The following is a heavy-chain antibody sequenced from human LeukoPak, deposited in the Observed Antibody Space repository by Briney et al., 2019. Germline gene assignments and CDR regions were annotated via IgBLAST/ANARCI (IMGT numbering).Heavy chain of an antibody. D-gene: IGHD5-18*01. J-gene: IGHJ4*02. CDR2: IYYSGST. Sequence: PSETLSLTCTVSGGSISSGAYYWSWIRQHPGKGLEWIVYIYYSGSTYYNPSHKSRVTISADTSRNQFSLKLSSVTAADTAVYYCARVNTAMTADGGFDYWGQGTLVTVSS. CDR3: ARVNTAMTADGGFDY. CDR1: GGSISSGAYY. V-gene: IGHV4-31*03.